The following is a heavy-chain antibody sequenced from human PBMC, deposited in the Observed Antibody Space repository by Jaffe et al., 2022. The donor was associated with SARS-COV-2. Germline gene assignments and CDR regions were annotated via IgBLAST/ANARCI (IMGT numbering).Heavy chain of an antibody. D-gene: IGHD6-19*01. Sequence: QVQLQQWGAGLLKPSETLSLTCAVYGGSFSGYYWSWIRQPPGKGLEWIGEINHSGSTNYNPSLKSRVTISVDTSKNQFSLKLSSVTAADTAVYYCARATTGYSSGWYGDNLDSYFDYWGQGTLVTVSS. CDR1: GGSFSGYY. V-gene: IGHV4-34*01. CDR3: ARATTGYSSGWYGDNLDSYFDY. CDR2: INHSGST. J-gene: IGHJ4*02.